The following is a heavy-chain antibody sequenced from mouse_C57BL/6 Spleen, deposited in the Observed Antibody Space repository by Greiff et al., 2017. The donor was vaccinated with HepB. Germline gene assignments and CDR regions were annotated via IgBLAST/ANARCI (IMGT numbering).Heavy chain of an antibody. CDR2: ISYDGSN. Sequence: EVKLMKSGPGLVKPSQSLSLTCSVTGYSITSGYYWNWIRQFPGNKLEWMGYISYDGSNNYNPSLKNRISITRDTSKNQFFLKLNSVTTEDTATYYCARADDDYGGFRTDWGQGTLVTVSA. CDR3: ARADDDYGGFRTD. V-gene: IGHV3-6*01. CDR1: GYSITSGYY. J-gene: IGHJ3*01. D-gene: IGHD2-4*01.